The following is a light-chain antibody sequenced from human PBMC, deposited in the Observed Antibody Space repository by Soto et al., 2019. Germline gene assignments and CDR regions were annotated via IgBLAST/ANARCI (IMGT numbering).Light chain of an antibody. CDR1: QSISSW. CDR3: QQYNSYWP. Sequence: DIQMTQSPSTLSASVGDRVTITCLASQSISSWLAWYQQKPGKAPKLLIYVASSLESGVPSRFSGSGSWTEFTLTISSLQPDDFATYYCQQYNSYWPFGQGTKVDIK. V-gene: IGKV1-5*01. J-gene: IGKJ1*01. CDR2: VAS.